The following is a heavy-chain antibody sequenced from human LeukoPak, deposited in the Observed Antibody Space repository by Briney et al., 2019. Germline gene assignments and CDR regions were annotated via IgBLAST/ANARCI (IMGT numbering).Heavy chain of an antibody. CDR2: INHSGST. V-gene: IGHV4-34*01. D-gene: IGHD5-18*01. Sequence: SETLSLTCAVYGGSFSGYYWSWIRQPPGKGLEWIGEINHSGSTNYNPSLKSRVTISVDTSKNQFSLKLSSVTAADTAVYYCARHLSFIQLWRQRYYFDYWGQGTLVTVSS. CDR3: ARHLSFIQLWRQRYYFDY. CDR1: GGSFSGYY. J-gene: IGHJ4*02.